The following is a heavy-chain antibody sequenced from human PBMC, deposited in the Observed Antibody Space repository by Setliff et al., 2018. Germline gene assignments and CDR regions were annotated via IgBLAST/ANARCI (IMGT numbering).Heavy chain of an antibody. CDR2: INTNTGNP. J-gene: IGHJ4*02. V-gene: IGHV7-4-1*02. CDR1: AYTFTSYA. D-gene: IGHD3-3*01. Sequence: ASVKVSCKASAYTFTSYAMNWVRQAPGQGLEWMGWINTNTGNPTYALGFTGRFVFSLDTSVSTAYLQISSLKAEDTAVYYCASARPHFGVVIRSPPDYWGQGTLVTVSS. CDR3: ASARPHFGVVIRSPPDY.